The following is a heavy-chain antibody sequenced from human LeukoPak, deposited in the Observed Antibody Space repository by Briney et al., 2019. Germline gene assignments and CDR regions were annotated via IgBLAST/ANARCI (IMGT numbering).Heavy chain of an antibody. Sequence: GGSLRLSCVVSGFSFTDAWMSWVRQAPGKGLEWVGRIRGRADGATAEYTAPVTGRFTISRDDAKTTLYLQMDSLKIEDTAVYYCTTTSHYNEGIYPDYWGQGTLVTVSS. CDR2: IRGRADGATA. V-gene: IGHV3-15*05. CDR1: GFSFTDAW. J-gene: IGHJ4*02. D-gene: IGHD3-16*02. CDR3: TTTSHYNEGIYPDY.